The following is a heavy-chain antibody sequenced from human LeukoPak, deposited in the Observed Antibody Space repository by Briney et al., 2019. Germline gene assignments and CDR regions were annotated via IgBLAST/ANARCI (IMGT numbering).Heavy chain of an antibody. CDR3: ASAPGSIYPPDY. D-gene: IGHD3-10*01. CDR1: GFTFSNYW. J-gene: IGHJ4*02. Sequence: TGGSLRLSCAAPGFTFSNYWIHWVRQAPGKGRVWVSRINSDASSTNYADSVKGRFTISRSNAKNTLYLQTNSLRAEATAVYYCASAPGSIYPPDYWGQGALVTVSS. V-gene: IGHV3-74*01. CDR2: INSDASST.